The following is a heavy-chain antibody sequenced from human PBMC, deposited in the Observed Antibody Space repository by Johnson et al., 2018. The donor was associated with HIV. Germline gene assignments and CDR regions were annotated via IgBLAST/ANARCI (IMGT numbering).Heavy chain of an antibody. D-gene: IGHD3-22*01. CDR3: ARDYYDSSEVTDGFDI. CDR2: IYSGGTT. CDR1: GITVSSNY. J-gene: IGHJ3*02. V-gene: IGHV3-66*01. Sequence: VQLMESGGGLVQPGGSLRLSCAASGITVSSNYMTWVRQAPGRGLEWVSLIYSGGTTYYADSVKGRFTISRDNAKNSLYLQMNSLRAEDTALYYCARDYYDSSEVTDGFDIWGQGTMVTVSS.